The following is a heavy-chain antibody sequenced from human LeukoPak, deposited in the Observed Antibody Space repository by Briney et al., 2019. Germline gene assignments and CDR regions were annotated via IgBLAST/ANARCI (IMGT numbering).Heavy chain of an antibody. D-gene: IGHD3-9*01. J-gene: IGHJ4*02. CDR3: ARDIHPTDWLLSTLPEVDY. CDR1: GGTFSSYA. Sequence: ASVKVSCKASGGTFSSYAISWVRQAPGQGLEWMGWISAYNGNTNYAQKLQGRVTMTTDTSTSTAYMELRSLRSDDTAVYYCARDIHPTDWLLSTLPEVDYWGQGTLVTVSS. V-gene: IGHV1-18*01. CDR2: ISAYNGNT.